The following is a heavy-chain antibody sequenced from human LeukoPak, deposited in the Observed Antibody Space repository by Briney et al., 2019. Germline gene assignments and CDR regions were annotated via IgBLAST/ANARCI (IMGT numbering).Heavy chain of an antibody. V-gene: IGHV4-4*07. D-gene: IGHD3-10*01. J-gene: IGHJ4*02. CDR3: VGGRRFGESEY. Sequence: PSETLSLTCTVSGGSISSYYWSWIRQPAGKGLEWIGRIYTSGSTNYNPSLKSRVTMSVDTSKNQFSLKLSSVTAADTAVYYCVGGRRFGESEYWGQGTLVTVSS. CDR1: GGSISSYY. CDR2: IYTSGST.